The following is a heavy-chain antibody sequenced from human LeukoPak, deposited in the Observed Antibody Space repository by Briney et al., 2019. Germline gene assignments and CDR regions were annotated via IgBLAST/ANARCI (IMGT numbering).Heavy chain of an antibody. D-gene: IGHD4-17*01. CDR2: IYYSGST. CDR1: GGSISSYY. CDR3: ARVSYGDYSYYFDY. Sequence: SETLSLTCTVSGGSISSYYWSWIRQPPGKGLEWIGYIYYSGSTNYNPSLKSRVTISVDTSKNQFSLKLSSVTAADTAVYYCARVSYGDYSYYFDYWGQGTLVTVSS. J-gene: IGHJ4*02. V-gene: IGHV4-59*01.